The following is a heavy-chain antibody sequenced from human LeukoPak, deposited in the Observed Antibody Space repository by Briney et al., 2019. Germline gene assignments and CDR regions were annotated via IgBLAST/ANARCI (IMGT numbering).Heavy chain of an antibody. CDR3: ARDLMGASHFDY. D-gene: IGHD4/OR15-4a*01. Sequence: SETLSLTCTVSGGSISSSSDYWGWVRQPPGMGLEWIGSIYYSGTTNYNPSLRSRVTISIDTSKNQFSLKMSSVTAADTAVYYCARDLMGASHFDYWGQGTLVTVSS. V-gene: IGHV4-39*07. CDR2: IYYSGTT. CDR1: GGSISSSSDY. J-gene: IGHJ4*02.